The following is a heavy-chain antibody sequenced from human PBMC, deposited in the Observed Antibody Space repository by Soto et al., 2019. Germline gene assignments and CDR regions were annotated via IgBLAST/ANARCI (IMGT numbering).Heavy chain of an antibody. J-gene: IGHJ5*02. CDR1: GGSISSSNW. Sequence: SSETLSLTCAVSGGSISSSNWWSWVRQPPGKGLEWIGEIYHSGSTNYNPSLKSRVTISVDKSKNQFSLKLSSVTAADTAVYYCARTPLGYCSSTSCYATTGWFDPWGQGTRVTVSS. CDR2: IYHSGST. V-gene: IGHV4-4*02. D-gene: IGHD2-2*01. CDR3: ARTPLGYCSSTSCYATTGWFDP.